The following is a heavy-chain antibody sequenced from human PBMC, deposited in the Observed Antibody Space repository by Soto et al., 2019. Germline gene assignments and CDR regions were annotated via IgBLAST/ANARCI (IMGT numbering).Heavy chain of an antibody. CDR3: AKWDEYSSSSFDC. V-gene: IGHV3-30*18. CDR1: GFTFSSYG. D-gene: IGHD6-6*01. Sequence: GGSLRLSCAASGFTFSSYGMHWVRQAPGKGLEWVAVISYDGSNKYYADSVKGRFTISRDNSKNTLYLQMNSLRAEDTAVYYCAKWDEYSSSSFDCWGQGTLVTVSS. J-gene: IGHJ4*02. CDR2: ISYDGSNK.